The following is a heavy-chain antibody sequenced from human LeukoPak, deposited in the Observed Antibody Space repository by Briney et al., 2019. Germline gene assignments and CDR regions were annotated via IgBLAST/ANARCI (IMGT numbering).Heavy chain of an antibody. CDR3: ARLKDITTPLMYFDY. CDR2: IYYSGST. CDR1: GGSISSSSYY. V-gene: IGHV4-39*07. D-gene: IGHD3-22*01. Sequence: SQTLSLTCTVSGGSISSSSYYWGWIRQPPGKGLEWIGSIYYSGSTYYNPSLKSRVTISVDTSKNQFSLKLSSVTAADTAVYYCARLKDITTPLMYFDYWGQGTLVTVSS. J-gene: IGHJ4*02.